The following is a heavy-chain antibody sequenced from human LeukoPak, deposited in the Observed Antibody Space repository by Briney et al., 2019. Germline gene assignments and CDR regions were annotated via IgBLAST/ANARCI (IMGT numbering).Heavy chain of an antibody. CDR3: AKGYSSSSLFFDY. CDR1: GFTFSAYW. V-gene: IGHV3-74*01. D-gene: IGHD6-6*01. J-gene: IGHJ4*02. CDR2: INSDGSST. Sequence: GGSLRLSCAASGFTFSAYWMHWVRQSPGKGLVWVSRINSDGSSTSYADSVKGRFTISRDNSKNTLYLQMNSLRAEDTAVYYCAKGYSSSSLFFDYWGQGTLVTVSS.